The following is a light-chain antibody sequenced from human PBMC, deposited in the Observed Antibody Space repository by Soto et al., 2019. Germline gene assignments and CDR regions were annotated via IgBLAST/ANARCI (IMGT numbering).Light chain of an antibody. CDR3: AAWDDSLNGYG. CDR2: SND. V-gene: IGLV1-44*01. CDR1: SSNIGSNT. Sequence: QSVLTQPPSASGTPGQRVTISCSGSSSNIGSNTVNWYPQLPGSAPKLLTYSNDQRPSGVPDRFSGSKSGTSASLAISGLQSEDEADYYCAAWDDSLNGYGFGTGTKVT. J-gene: IGLJ1*01.